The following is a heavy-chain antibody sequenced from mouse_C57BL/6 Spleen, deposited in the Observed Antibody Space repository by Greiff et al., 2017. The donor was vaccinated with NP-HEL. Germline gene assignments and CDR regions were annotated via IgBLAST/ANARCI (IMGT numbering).Heavy chain of an antibody. V-gene: IGHV3-6*01. CDR2: ISYDGSN. J-gene: IGHJ3*01. D-gene: IGHD2-4*01. Sequence: EVKLQESGPGLVKPSQSLSLTCSVTGYSITSGYYWNWIRQFPGNKLEWMGYISYDGSNNYNPSLKNRISITRDTSKNQFFLKLNSVTTEDTATYYCARAGAYDYDPAYWGQGTLVTVSA. CDR1: GYSITSGYY. CDR3: ARAGAYDYDPAY.